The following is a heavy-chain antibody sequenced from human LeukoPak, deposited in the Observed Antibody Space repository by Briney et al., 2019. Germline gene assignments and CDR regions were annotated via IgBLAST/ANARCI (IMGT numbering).Heavy chain of an antibody. CDR3: AKGSREWELLDAFDI. Sequence: GGSLRLSCAASGFTYSSYGMTWVRQAPGKGLEWVSGISGSGSRTDYADSVKGRFTISRDNAKNTLYLQMNSLRAEDTAAYYCAKGSREWELLDAFDIWGHGTMVTVSS. D-gene: IGHD1-26*01. CDR1: GFTYSSYG. V-gene: IGHV3-23*01. J-gene: IGHJ3*02. CDR2: ISGSGSRT.